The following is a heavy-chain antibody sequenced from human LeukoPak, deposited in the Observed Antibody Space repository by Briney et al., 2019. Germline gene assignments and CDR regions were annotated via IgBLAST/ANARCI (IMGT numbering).Heavy chain of an antibody. CDR1: GGTFSSYA. V-gene: IGHV1-69*06. D-gene: IGHD2-2*01. CDR3: ARDGRYCSSTSCSYFDY. J-gene: IGHJ4*02. CDR2: IIPIFGTA. Sequence: ASVKVSCKASGGTFSSYAISWVRQAPGQGLEWMGGIIPIFGTANYAQKFQGRVTITADKSTSTAYMELSSLRSEDTAVYYCARDGRYCSSTSCSYFDYWGQGTLVTVPS.